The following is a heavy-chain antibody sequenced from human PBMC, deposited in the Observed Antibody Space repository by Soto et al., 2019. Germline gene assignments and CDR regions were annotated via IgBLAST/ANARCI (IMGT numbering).Heavy chain of an antibody. Sequence: QLQLQESGPGLVKPSETLSLTCTVSGGSISSSSYYWGWIRQPPGKGLEWLGSIYYSGSTYYNPALKSRVTISVDTSKNQFSLKLSSVTAADTALYYCASQRGYYYYMDVWGKGTTVTVSS. CDR3: ASQRGYYYYMDV. CDR1: GGSISSSSYY. V-gene: IGHV4-39*01. D-gene: IGHD3-10*01. J-gene: IGHJ6*03. CDR2: IYYSGST.